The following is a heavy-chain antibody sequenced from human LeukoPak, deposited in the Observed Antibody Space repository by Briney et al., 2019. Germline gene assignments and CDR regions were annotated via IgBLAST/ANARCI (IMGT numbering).Heavy chain of an antibody. CDR3: ARSERIAAAGASLKYNWFDP. D-gene: IGHD6-13*01. Sequence: SETLSLTCTVSGGSISSYYWSWLRQPAGKGLEWLGRIYTSGSTNYNPSLKSRVTMSVDTSKNQFSLKLSSVTAADTAVYYCARSERIAAAGASLKYNWFDPWGQGTLVTVSS. CDR1: GGSISSYY. J-gene: IGHJ5*02. CDR2: IYTSGST. V-gene: IGHV4-4*07.